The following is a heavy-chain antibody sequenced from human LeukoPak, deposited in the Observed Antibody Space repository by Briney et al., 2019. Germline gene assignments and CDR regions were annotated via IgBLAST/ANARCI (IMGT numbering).Heavy chain of an antibody. CDR1: GFTFSSYS. CDR3: AGSPLYGSLYYFDY. V-gene: IGHV3-21*01. J-gene: IGHJ4*02. D-gene: IGHD3-3*01. CDR2: ISSSSSYI. Sequence: GGSLRHSCAASGFTFSSYSMNWVRQAPGKGLEWVSSISSSSSYIYYADSVKGRFTISRDNAKNSLYLQMNSLRAEDTAVYYCAGSPLYGSLYYFDYWGQGTLVTVSS.